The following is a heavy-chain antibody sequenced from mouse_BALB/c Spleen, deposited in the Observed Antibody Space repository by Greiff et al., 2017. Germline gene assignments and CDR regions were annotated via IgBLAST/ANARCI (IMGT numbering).Heavy chain of an antibody. J-gene: IGHJ4*01. CDR2: IYPGDGDT. CDR1: GYTFTSYW. D-gene: IGHD2-4*01. CDR3: ARGDYDYDGYYYAMDY. Sequence: VQLQQSGAELARPGASVKLSCKASGYTFTSYWMQWVKQRPGQGLEWIGAIYPGDGDTRYTQKFKGKATLTADKSSSTAYMQLSSLASEDSAVYYCARGDYDYDGYYYAMDYWGQGTSVTVSS. V-gene: IGHV1-87*01.